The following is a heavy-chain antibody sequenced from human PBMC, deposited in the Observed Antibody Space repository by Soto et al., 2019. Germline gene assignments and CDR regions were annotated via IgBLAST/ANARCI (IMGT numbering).Heavy chain of an antibody. CDR3: ARDHPPVDY. V-gene: IGHV1-18*01. CDR2: ISAYNGNT. CDR1: GYTFSSYH. Sequence: QIQLVQSGAEVKKPGASVKVSCKASGYTFSSYHITWVRQAPGQGLEWMGWISAYNGNTNYAQNLQGRVTMTTDPPTSTEYMELRSLRSDDTAVYYCARDHPPVDYWGQGNLVTVSS. J-gene: IGHJ4*02.